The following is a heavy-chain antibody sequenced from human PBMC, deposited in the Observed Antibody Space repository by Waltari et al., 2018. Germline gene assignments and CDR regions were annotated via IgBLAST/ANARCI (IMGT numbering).Heavy chain of an antibody. D-gene: IGHD3-9*01. Sequence: QVQLVQSGGEVKKPGSSVKISCRASGGTSNTYTISWVRQAPGQGLEWLGKIIPIVGTPSYDQKFQGRVTITADESPTTVYMELSSLRSEDTAVYFCTRERLDYYFYYGMDVWGQGTTVTVSS. J-gene: IGHJ6*02. CDR2: IIPIVGTP. CDR3: TRERLDYYFYYGMDV. CDR1: GGTSNTYT. V-gene: IGHV1-69*18.